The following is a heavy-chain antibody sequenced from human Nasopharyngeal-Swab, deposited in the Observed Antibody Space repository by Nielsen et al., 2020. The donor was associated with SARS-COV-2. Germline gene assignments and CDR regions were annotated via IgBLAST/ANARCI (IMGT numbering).Heavy chain of an antibody. CDR3: ARDGLDYDFWSAYFMDV. CDR2: ISSSSSYI. V-gene: IGHV3-21*01. CDR1: GFTFNKYN. D-gene: IGHD3-3*01. Sequence: GESLKISCAASGFTFNKYNFNWVRQAPGKGLEWVSSISSSSSYIYHADSVKGRFTISRDNAKNSFSLQMNSLRAEDTAVYYCARDGLDYDFWSAYFMDVWGQGTTVTVSS. J-gene: IGHJ6*02.